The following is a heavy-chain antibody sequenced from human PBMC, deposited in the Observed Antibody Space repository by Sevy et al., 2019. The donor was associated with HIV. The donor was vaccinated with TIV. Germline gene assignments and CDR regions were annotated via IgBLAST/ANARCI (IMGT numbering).Heavy chain of an antibody. V-gene: IGHV3-15*01. J-gene: IGHJ4*02. CDR2: IKSKTDGGTT. Sequence: GESLKISCAASGFTFSNAWMSWVRQAPGKGLEWVGRIKSKTDGGTTDYAAPVKGRFTISRDDSKNTLYLKMNSLKTEDTAVYYCTTDGIVGDHYFDYWGQGTLVTVSS. D-gene: IGHD1-26*01. CDR1: GFTFSNAW. CDR3: TTDGIVGDHYFDY.